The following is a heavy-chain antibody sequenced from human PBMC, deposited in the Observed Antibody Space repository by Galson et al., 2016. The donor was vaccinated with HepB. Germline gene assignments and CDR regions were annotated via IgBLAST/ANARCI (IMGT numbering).Heavy chain of an antibody. V-gene: IGHV3-49*03. CDR3: TTDPLRTHYFDY. J-gene: IGHJ4*02. CDR1: GFTFGDYA. Sequence: SLRLSCAASGFTFGDYAMSWFRQAPGKGLEWVGFIRSKAFAETPQYAASVKGRFTISRDDSKSIAYLQMNSLKTEDTAMYYCTTDPLRTHYFDYWGQGTQVIVSS. CDR2: IRSKAFAETP.